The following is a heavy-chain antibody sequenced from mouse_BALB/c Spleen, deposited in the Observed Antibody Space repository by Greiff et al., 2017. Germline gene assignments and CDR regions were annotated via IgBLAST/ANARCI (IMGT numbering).Heavy chain of an antibody. Sequence: QVQLQQPGAELMKPGASVKISCKATGYTFSSYWIEWVKQRPGHGLEWIGEILPGSGSTNYNEKFKGKATFTADTSSNTAYMQLSSLTSEDSAVYYCARIYDGYYWYFDVWGAGTTVTVSS. CDR3: ARIYDGYYWYFDV. CDR2: ILPGSGST. CDR1: GYTFSSYW. J-gene: IGHJ1*01. V-gene: IGHV1-9*01. D-gene: IGHD2-3*01.